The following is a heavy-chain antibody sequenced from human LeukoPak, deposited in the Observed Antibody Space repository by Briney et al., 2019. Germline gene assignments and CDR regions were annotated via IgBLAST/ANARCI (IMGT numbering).Heavy chain of an antibody. CDR3: ARLSSGWAYYYYYYYMDV. V-gene: IGHV3-48*01. Sequence: PGGSLRLSCATSGFTFSSYTMNWVRQAPGKGLEWVSYISSSSSTIYYADSVKGRFTISRDNAKNSLYLQMNSLRAEDTAVYYCARLSSGWAYYYYYYYMDVWGEGTTVTVSS. CDR2: ISSSSSTI. D-gene: IGHD6-19*01. CDR1: GFTFSSYT. J-gene: IGHJ6*03.